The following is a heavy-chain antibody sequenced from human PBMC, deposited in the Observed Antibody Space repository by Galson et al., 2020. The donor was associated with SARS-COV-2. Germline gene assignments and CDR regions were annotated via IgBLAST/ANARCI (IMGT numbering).Heavy chain of an antibody. Sequence: GGSLRLSCKVSGFMFSDFYMAWIRLVPGTGLERIAYITNNGRATYHADSVKGRFTVTRDNAKNSLYLEMTNLRVEDSAVYYCARDRRVGVCSPHDCINWFDPWGQGTLVTVSS. V-gene: IGHV3-11*01. CDR3: ARDRRVGVCSPHDCINWFDP. J-gene: IGHJ5*02. CDR1: GFMFSDFY. CDR2: ITNNGRAT. D-gene: IGHD2-21*02.